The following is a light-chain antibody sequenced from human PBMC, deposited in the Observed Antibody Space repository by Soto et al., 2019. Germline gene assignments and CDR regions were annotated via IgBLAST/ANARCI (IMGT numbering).Light chain of an antibody. CDR3: QQRSSWPPTIT. CDR1: QSIRTN. CDR2: XAA. J-gene: IGKJ5*01. Sequence: DIVLTQSPATLCLSPGEGGSLXCRASQSIRTNFVWCQHRPGQAPRHLIXXAAYRATDTPHRFSVSWSGTDFNLTIRSLEPEDFAVYYCQQRSSWPPTITFGQGTRLEIK. V-gene: IGKV3-11*01.